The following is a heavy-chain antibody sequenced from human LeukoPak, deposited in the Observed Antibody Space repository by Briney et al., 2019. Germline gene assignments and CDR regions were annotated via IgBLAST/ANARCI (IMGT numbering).Heavy chain of an antibody. Sequence: GGSLRLSCAASGFTFSSYGMHWVRQAPGKGLEWVAVIWYDGSNKYYADSVKGRFTISRDSSKNTLYLQMNSLRAEDTAVYYCARGPPGGYCSSTSCPLDYWGQGTLVTVSS. V-gene: IGHV3-33*01. D-gene: IGHD2-2*01. CDR2: IWYDGSNK. CDR1: GFTFSSYG. CDR3: ARGPPGGYCSSTSCPLDY. J-gene: IGHJ4*02.